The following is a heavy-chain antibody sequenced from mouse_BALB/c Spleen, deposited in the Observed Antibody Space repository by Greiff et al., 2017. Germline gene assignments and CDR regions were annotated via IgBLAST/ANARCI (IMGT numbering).Heavy chain of an antibody. D-gene: IGHD1-1*01. CDR3: ARGYYGSSYGYFDY. V-gene: IGHV1S126*01. CDR2: IDPSDSET. J-gene: IGHJ2*01. CDR1: GYSFTSYW. Sequence: VQLQESGPQLVRPGASVKISCKASGYSFTSYWMHWVKQRPGQGLEWIGMIDPSDSETRLNQKFKDKATLTVDKSSSTAYMQLSSPTSEDSAVYYCARGYYGSSYGYFDYWGQGTTLTVSS.